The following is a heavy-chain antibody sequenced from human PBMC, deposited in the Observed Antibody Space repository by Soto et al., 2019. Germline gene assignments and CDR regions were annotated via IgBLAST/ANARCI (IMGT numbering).Heavy chain of an antibody. Sequence: ASVKVSCKASGYTFTGYYMHWVRQAPGQGLEWMGWINPNSGGTNYAQKFQGWVTMTRDTSISTAYMELSRLRSDDTAVYYCAVVDIVLVPAAIVNYYYYGMDVWGQGTTVTVSS. CDR3: AVVDIVLVPAAIVNYYYYGMDV. D-gene: IGHD2-2*01. CDR1: GYTFTGYY. CDR2: INPNSGGT. V-gene: IGHV1-2*04. J-gene: IGHJ6*02.